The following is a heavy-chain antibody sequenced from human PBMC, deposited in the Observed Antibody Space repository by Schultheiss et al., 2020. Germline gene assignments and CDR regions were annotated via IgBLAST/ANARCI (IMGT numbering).Heavy chain of an antibody. V-gene: IGHV3-48*01. J-gene: IGHJ5*02. D-gene: IGHD6-13*01. CDR1: GFTFSSYA. CDR3: ARLQGIGGSDTRPDLHL. CDR2: ISASGHTI. Sequence: GGSLRLSCSASGFTFSSYAMHWVRQAPGKGLEWVSYISASGHTIYYADSVRGRFTVSRDNAKNSLYLQMSSLRGEDTAVYYCARLQGIGGSDTRPDLHLWGQGTLVTVSS.